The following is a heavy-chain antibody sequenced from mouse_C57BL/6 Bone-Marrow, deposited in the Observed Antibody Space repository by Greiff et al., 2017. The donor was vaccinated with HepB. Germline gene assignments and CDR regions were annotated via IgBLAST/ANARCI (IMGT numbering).Heavy chain of an antibody. CDR2: INPGSGGT. Sequence: VKLQESGAELVRPGTSVKVSCKASGYALTNYLIEWVKQRPGRGLEWIGVINPGSGGTNYNEKFKGKATLTADKSSSTAYMQLSSLTSEDSAVYFCARRLRLRRYWYFDVWGTGTTVTVSS. V-gene: IGHV1-54*01. CDR1: GYALTNYL. CDR3: ARRLRLRRYWYFDV. D-gene: IGHD2-4*01. J-gene: IGHJ1*03.